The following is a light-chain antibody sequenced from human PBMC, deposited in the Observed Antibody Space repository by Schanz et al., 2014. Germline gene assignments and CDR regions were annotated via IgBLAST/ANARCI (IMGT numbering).Light chain of an antibody. CDR1: QSVSSK. CDR2: GAS. Sequence: EIVMTQSPATLSVSPGERATLSCRASQSVSSKLAWYQQKHGQAPRLLIYGASTRATGIPARFSGSGSGTEFTLTISSLQSEDFAVYYCQQYNNWPPLTFGGGTKVEIK. V-gene: IGKV3-15*01. J-gene: IGKJ4*01. CDR3: QQYNNWPPLT.